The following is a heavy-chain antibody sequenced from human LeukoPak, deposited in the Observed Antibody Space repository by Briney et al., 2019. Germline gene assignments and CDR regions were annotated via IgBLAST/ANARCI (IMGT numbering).Heavy chain of an antibody. J-gene: IGHJ6*02. CDR2: ISSSGSTI. D-gene: IGHD3-3*01. Sequence: PGGSLRLSCAASGFTFSDYYMSWIRQAPGKGLEWVSYISSSGSTIYYADSVKGRFTISRDNAKNSLYLQMSSLRAEDTAVYYCARGGYDFWSGYYTYYYYYYGMDVWGQGTTVTVSS. CDR3: ARGGYDFWSGYYTYYYYYYGMDV. V-gene: IGHV3-11*01. CDR1: GFTFSDYY.